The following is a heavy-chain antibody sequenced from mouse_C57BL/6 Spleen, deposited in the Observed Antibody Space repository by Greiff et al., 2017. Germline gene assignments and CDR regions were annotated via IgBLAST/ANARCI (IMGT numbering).Heavy chain of an antibody. J-gene: IGHJ3*01. CDR2: IYPSDSET. V-gene: IGHV1-61*01. D-gene: IGHD2-1*01. CDR3: ARASGNYEGFAY. Sequence: QVQLQQPGAELVRPGSSVKLSCKASGYTFTRYWMDWVKQRPGQGLEWIGNIYPSDSETHYNQKFKDKATLTVDKSSSTAYMQLSSLTSEDSAVYYCARASGNYEGFAYWGQGTLVTVS. CDR1: GYTFTRYW.